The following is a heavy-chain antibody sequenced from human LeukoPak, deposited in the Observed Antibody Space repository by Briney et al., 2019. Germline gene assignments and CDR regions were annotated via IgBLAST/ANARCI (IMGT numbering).Heavy chain of an antibody. D-gene: IGHD3-16*01. CDR3: VRGSTLRHYQY. CDR2: IYYSGST. J-gene: IGHJ4*02. V-gene: IGHV4-39*01. Sequence: SSETLSLTCTVSGGSISSSSYYWGWTRRLPGKGLEWIGSIYYSGSTYYNPSLKSRVTVSVDTSKNQFSLKLSSVTAADTAVYYCVRGSTLRHYQYWGQGTLVTVSS. CDR1: GGSISSSSYY.